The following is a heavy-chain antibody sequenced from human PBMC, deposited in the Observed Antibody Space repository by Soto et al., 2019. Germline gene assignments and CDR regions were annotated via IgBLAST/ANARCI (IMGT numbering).Heavy chain of an antibody. Sequence: QVQLQESGPGLMKPSGTLSLICSVSGESVGRGTNYWSWVRQAPGRGLEWIGYIFDAATAIYNPSFVSRVSISLDAAKNQVSLKLTSVTAADTAIYYCARDRRCRADGFIYYYGMEVWGQGTSVTVSS. CDR1: GESVGRGTNY. CDR3: ARDRRCRADGFIYYYGMEV. CDR2: IFDAATA. J-gene: IGHJ6*02. D-gene: IGHD6-13*01. V-gene: IGHV4-61*01.